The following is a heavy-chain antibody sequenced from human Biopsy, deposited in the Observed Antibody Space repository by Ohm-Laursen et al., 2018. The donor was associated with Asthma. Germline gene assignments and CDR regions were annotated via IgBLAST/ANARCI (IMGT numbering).Heavy chain of an antibody. CDR1: YGSITSGGYY. V-gene: IGHV4-31*02. D-gene: IGHD5-18*01. CDR3: ARDFVDSAMDYFDY. CDR2: IYYSGST. J-gene: IGHJ4*02. Sequence: TLSLTCTVSYGSITSGGYYWTRIRQHPGKGLEWIGFIYYSGSTYYNPSLKSRVSISIDTSKNQFSLKLSSVTAADTAVYYCARDFVDSAMDYFDYWGQGTLVTVSS.